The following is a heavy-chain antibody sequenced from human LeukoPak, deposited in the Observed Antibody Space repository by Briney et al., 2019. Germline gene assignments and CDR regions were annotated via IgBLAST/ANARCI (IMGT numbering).Heavy chain of an antibody. CDR1: GFTFSSYW. CDR2: IKQDGSEK. J-gene: IGHJ4*02. Sequence: QPGGSLRLSCAASGFTFSSYWMSWVRQAPGKGLEWVANIKQDGSEKYYVDSVKGRFTISRDNAKNSLYLQMNSLRAEDTAVYYCARDSPNYDYVWGSYSDYWGQGTLVTVSS. V-gene: IGHV3-7*01. D-gene: IGHD3-16*01. CDR3: ARDSPNYDYVWGSYSDY.